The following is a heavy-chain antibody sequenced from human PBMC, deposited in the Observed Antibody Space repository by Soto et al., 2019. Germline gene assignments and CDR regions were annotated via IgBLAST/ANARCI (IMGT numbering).Heavy chain of an antibody. D-gene: IGHD6-19*01. CDR1: GGTFSSYA. CDR3: ARHRRGWYNWYDP. CDR2: IIPIFGTA. Sequence: QVQLVQSGAEVKKPGSSVKVSCKASGGTFSSYAISWVRQAPGQGLEWMGGIIPIFGTANYAQKFQGRVTITADESTSTAYMGLSSLRSEETAVYYCARHRRGWYNWYDPWGQGTLVTVSS. V-gene: IGHV1-69*01. J-gene: IGHJ5*02.